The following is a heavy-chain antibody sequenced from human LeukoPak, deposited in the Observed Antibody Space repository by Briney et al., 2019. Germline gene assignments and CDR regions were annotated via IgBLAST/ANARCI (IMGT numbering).Heavy chain of an antibody. J-gene: IGHJ4*02. CDR2: MYSSGST. V-gene: IGHV4-4*07. CDR1: GASISSYS. D-gene: IGHD2-2*01. CDR3: ARGSSLMGFDY. Sequence: PSETLSLTCTVSGASISSYSWSWIRQPAGKGLEWIGRMYSSGSTNYNPSLKSRVTMSVDTSKNQFSLKLNYVTAADTAVYYCARGSSLMGFDYWGQGTLVTVSS.